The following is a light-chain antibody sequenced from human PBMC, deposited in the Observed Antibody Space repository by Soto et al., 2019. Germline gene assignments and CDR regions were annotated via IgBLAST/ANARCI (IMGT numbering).Light chain of an antibody. V-gene: IGKV3-11*01. J-gene: IGKJ4*01. Sequence: ENVLTQSPATLSLSPGERATLSCRASQSVSNYVAWYQQKPGQAPRLLIYDASNRATGIPARFSGSGSGTDFTLTISSLQSEDFAVYYCQHYVTWPLTFGGGTKVESK. CDR2: DAS. CDR1: QSVSNY. CDR3: QHYVTWPLT.